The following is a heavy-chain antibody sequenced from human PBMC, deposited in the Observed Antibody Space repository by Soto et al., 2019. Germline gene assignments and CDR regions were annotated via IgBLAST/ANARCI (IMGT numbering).Heavy chain of an antibody. CDR3: ARLPGYCSSTSCYLVSGYYYYYGMDV. CDR1: GYSFTSYW. D-gene: IGHD2-2*01. V-gene: IGHV5-10-1*01. Sequence: PGESLKISCKGSGYSFTSYWISWVRQMPGKGLEWMGRIDPSDSYTNYSPSFQGHITISADKSISTAYLQWSSLKASDTAMYYCARLPGYCSSTSCYLVSGYYYYYGMDVWGQGTTVTVSS. CDR2: IDPSDSYT. J-gene: IGHJ6*02.